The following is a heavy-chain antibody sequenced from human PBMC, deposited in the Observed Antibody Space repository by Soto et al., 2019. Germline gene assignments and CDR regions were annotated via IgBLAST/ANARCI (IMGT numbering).Heavy chain of an antibody. Sequence: APVKVSCKASRYSFTSYGSSWARQAHGQGLEWMGWISAYNGNTNYAQKLQGRVTMTTDTSTRTAYLGLRSLRSDDTAVYFFARGVYYYDSSGYYDGYFQHWGRGTLVTVS. CDR2: ISAYNGNT. CDR3: ARGVYYYDSSGYYDGYFQH. J-gene: IGHJ1*01. V-gene: IGHV1-18*01. CDR1: RYSFTSYG. D-gene: IGHD3-22*01.